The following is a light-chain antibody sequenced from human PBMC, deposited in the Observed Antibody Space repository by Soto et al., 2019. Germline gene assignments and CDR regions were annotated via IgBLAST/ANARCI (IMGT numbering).Light chain of an antibody. CDR3: QQYYSFPRT. CDR2: DAS. Sequence: DIQMTQSPSSVSASVGDRVTITCRASLPISNYLAWFQQKPGRAPKLLIYDASTLEGGVPSRFSGSGSGTEFTLTISSLQPEDFATYYCQQYYSFPRTFGQGTKVDIK. J-gene: IGKJ1*01. CDR1: LPISNY. V-gene: IGKV1-16*01.